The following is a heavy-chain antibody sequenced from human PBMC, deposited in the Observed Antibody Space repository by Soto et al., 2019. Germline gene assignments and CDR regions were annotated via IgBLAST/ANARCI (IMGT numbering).Heavy chain of an antibody. CDR3: AGTDYGKAYFDP. CDR1: GDSISSGNHY. Sequence: PSETLSLTCTVSGDSISSGNHYWSWIRQPPGKGLEWIGYIFYSGTAYYNPSLKSRLTISVDTSKNQFSLKLSSVTAADTAVYYCAGTDYGKAYFDPWGQGSLVTVSS. CDR2: IFYSGTA. J-gene: IGHJ5*02. D-gene: IGHD3-10*01. V-gene: IGHV4-30-4*01.